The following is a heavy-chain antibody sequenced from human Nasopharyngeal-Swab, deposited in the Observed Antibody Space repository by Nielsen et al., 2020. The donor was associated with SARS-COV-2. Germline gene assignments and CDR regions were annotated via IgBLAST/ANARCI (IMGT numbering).Heavy chain of an antibody. CDR2: IYYSGST. CDR3: ARPGYDSSGYTSYFDY. Sequence: WIRQPPGKGLEWIGSIYYSGSTYYNPSLKRRVTISVDTSKNQFSLKLSSVTAADTAVYYCARPGYDSSGYTSYFDYWGQGTLATVSS. D-gene: IGHD3-22*01. V-gene: IGHV4-39*01. J-gene: IGHJ4*02.